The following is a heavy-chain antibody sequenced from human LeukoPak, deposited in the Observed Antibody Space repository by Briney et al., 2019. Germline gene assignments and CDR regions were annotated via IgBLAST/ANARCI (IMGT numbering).Heavy chain of an antibody. CDR3: AREDDSSGYLDY. J-gene: IGHJ4*02. Sequence: GGSLRLSCAASGFTVSNNYMSWVRQAPGKGLEWVSVIYSGGSTYYADSVKGRFTISRDNSKNTLYLQMNSLRAEDTAVYYCAREDDSSGYLDYWGQGTLVTVSS. CDR2: IYSGGST. D-gene: IGHD3-22*01. V-gene: IGHV3-53*01. CDR1: GFTVSNNY.